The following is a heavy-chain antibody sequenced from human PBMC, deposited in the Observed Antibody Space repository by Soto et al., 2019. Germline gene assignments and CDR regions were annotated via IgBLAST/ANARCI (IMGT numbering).Heavy chain of an antibody. Sequence: LRLSCAASGFTFNSYWMHWVRQAPGKGLVWVSRVNSDGSTTHCADSVKGRFTFSRDNAKNTLYLQMNSLRAEDTAVYYCARDRDGYNYWVFDYRGQGTLVTVSS. V-gene: IGHV3-74*01. J-gene: IGHJ4*02. D-gene: IGHD5-12*01. CDR2: VNSDGSTT. CDR3: ARDRDGYNYWVFDY. CDR1: GFTFNSYW.